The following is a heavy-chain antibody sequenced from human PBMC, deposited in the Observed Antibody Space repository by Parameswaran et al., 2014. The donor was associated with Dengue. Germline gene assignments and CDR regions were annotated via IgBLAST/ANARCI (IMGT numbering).Heavy chain of an antibody. J-gene: IGHJ5*02. CDR2: ISSSGSTM. Sequence: KWIRQPPGKGLEWVSYISSSGSTMHYADSVKGRFTISRDNAKNSLYLQMNSLRAEDTAVYYCSRLQWIGGSQGNWFDPWGQGTLVTVSS. D-gene: IGHD3-10*01. V-gene: IGHV3-48*03. CDR3: SRLQWIGGSQGNWFDP.